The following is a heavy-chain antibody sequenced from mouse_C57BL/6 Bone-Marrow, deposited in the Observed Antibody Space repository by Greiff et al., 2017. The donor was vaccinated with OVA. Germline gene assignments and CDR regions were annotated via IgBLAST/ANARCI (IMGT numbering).Heavy chain of an antibody. CDR3: ARHDYGYAWFAY. CDR1: GFTFSDYG. Sequence: EVQRVESGGGLVQPGGSLKLSCAASGFTFSDYGMAWVQQAPRKGPEWVAFISNLAYSIYYADTVTGRFTISRENAKNTLYLEMSSLRSEDKAMYYCARHDYGYAWFAYWGQGTLVTVTA. CDR2: ISNLAYSI. J-gene: IGHJ3*01. D-gene: IGHD2-2*01. V-gene: IGHV5-15*01.